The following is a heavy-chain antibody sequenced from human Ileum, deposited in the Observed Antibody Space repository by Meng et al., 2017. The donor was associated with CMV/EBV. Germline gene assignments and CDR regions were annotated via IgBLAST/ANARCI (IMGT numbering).Heavy chain of an antibody. Sequence: QTTLKDFRPTRLKPPPTITLTSTFSGFSLTTKVESLGWIRQPPGKALEWLALIHGGGGKQYSPSLQSRLTATRDTSKNQVVLTMTNMDPVDTATYYCVHRYSSSSGQVSWGQGTLVTVSS. CDR3: VHRYSSSSGQVS. CDR1: GFSLTTKVES. V-gene: IGHV2-5*02. CDR2: IHGGGGK. J-gene: IGHJ5*02. D-gene: IGHD6-6*01.